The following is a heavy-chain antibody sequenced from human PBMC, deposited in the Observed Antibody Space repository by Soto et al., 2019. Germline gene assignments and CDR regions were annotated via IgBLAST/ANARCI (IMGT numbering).Heavy chain of an antibody. V-gene: IGHV4-34*01. D-gene: IGHD2-15*01. Sequence: QVQLQQCGAGLLKPAETLSLTCAVYGGPFSGYYCIWILQRPGKWLEGIGEISHSGSTHYNPSLKSPVTVSVVPTKLHISLQSGAVDAVDAAESSCASGLAITAPRSGSGGSCCYFAYWGQGSRVTVAS. CDR3: ASGLAITAPRSGSGGSCCYFAY. CDR1: GGPFSGYY. J-gene: IGHJ4*02. CDR2: ISHSGST.